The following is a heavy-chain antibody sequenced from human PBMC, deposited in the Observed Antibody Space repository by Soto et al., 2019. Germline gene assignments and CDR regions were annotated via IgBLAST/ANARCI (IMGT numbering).Heavy chain of an antibody. Sequence: QLQLQESGPGLVKPSETLSLTCTVSGGSISSSSYYWGWIRQPPGKGLEWIGSLYYSGSTYYNPSLKSRVTPSVHTAKNQFSLKLSSVTAADTAVYYCARHALRSGYYSRHWYFDLWGRGTLVTVSS. CDR1: GGSISSSSYY. D-gene: IGHD5-12*01. J-gene: IGHJ2*01. CDR3: ARHALRSGYYSRHWYFDL. CDR2: LYYSGST. V-gene: IGHV4-39*01.